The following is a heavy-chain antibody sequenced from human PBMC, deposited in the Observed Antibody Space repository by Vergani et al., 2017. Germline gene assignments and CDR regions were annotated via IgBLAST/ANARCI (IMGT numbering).Heavy chain of an antibody. J-gene: IGHJ2*01. CDR1: GFTFSSYA. D-gene: IGHD3-16*01. Sequence: EVQLLESGGGLVQPGGSLRLSCAASGFTFSSYAMSWVRQAPGKGLEWVSAISGSGGSTYYADSVKGRFTISRDNSKNTLYLQMNSLRAEDTAVYYCAKDKMGACRARNWYFDLWGRGTLVTVSS. CDR2: ISGSGGST. CDR3: AKDKMGACRARNWYFDL. V-gene: IGHV3-23*01.